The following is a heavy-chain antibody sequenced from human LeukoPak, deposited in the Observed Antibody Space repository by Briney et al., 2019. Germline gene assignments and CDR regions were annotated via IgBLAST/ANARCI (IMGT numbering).Heavy chain of an antibody. CDR1: GFIFSSYG. Sequence: GRSLRLSCAASGFIFSSYGMHWVRQAPGKGLEWVAVIWYDGSHKSYADSVKGRFTISRDNAKNSLYLQMNSLRAEDTAVYYCARDRTGTWGQGTLVTVSS. CDR3: ARDRTGT. V-gene: IGHV3-33*01. J-gene: IGHJ5*02. D-gene: IGHD3-10*01. CDR2: IWYDGSHK.